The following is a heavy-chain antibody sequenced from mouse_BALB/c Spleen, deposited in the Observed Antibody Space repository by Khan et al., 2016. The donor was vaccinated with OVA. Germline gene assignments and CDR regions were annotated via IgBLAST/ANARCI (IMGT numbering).Heavy chain of an antibody. CDR2: IWSDGST. D-gene: IGHD2-3*01. V-gene: IGHV2-6*02. CDR3: ARWFDGYSSLYAMDY. CDR1: GFSLTSYG. J-gene: IGHJ4*01. Sequence: VQLVESGPDLVAPSQSLSITCTVSGFSLTSYGVHWVRQPPGKGLEWLVVIWSDGSTNYNSVLKSRLSISKDNSKSQVFLKMNSLQTDDTAIYYCARWFDGYSSLYAMDYWGQGTSVTVSS.